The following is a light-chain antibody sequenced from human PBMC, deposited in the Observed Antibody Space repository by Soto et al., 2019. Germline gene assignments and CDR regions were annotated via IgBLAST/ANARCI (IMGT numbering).Light chain of an antibody. V-gene: IGLV2-14*01. J-gene: IGLJ1*01. Sequence: QSALTQPRSVSGSPGQSITISCTGTGSDLGYNYVSWFQQHPGKAPKLLIFEVSNRPSGASNRFSGSKSGSVASLTISGLQAEDEAYYYCSSSTSSRTLVFGTGTKVTVL. CDR2: EVS. CDR1: GSDLGYNY. CDR3: SSSTSSRTLV.